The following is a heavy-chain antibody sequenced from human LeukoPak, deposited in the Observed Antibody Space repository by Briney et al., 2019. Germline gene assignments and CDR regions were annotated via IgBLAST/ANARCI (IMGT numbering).Heavy chain of an antibody. V-gene: IGHV1-3*03. D-gene: IGHD6-19*01. CDR2: INAGNGNT. J-gene: IGHJ4*02. Sequence: ASVKVSCKASGYTFTNYAINWVRQAPGQRLEWMGWINAGNGNTKYSQEFQGRVTITRDTSASAVYMELSSLRSDDMAVYYCARVVRYSSGPLTDLLPYYFDYWGQGTLVTVSS. CDR3: ARVVRYSSGPLTDLLPYYFDY. CDR1: GYTFTNYA.